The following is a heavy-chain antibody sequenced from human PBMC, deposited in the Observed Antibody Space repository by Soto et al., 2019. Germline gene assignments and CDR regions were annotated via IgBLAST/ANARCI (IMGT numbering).Heavy chain of an antibody. CDR3: ASGMSTT. J-gene: IGHJ5*02. CDR2: MNPNSGHT. V-gene: IGHV1-8*01. CDR1: GYTFTNYD. Sequence: QVQLVQSGAEVKKPGASVKVSCKASGYTFTNYDINWMRQATGQGLEWMGWMNPNSGHTNYAQKFQGRGTMTRNTSISTAYMELTRLRSEDTAVYYCASGMSTTWGQGTLVTVSS. D-gene: IGHD2-2*01.